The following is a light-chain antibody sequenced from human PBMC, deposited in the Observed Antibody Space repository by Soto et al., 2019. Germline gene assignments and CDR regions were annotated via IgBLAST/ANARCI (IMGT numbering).Light chain of an antibody. CDR1: QSVNNY. CDR2: GAF. CDR3: QQYNTWPPGT. J-gene: IGKJ1*01. V-gene: IGKV3D-15*01. Sequence: EIVITQSPATLSVSPGERVTLSCRASQSVNNYLAWYQQKPSQAPRLLIYGAFTRATGIPPRFSGSGSGTEFTLSISSLQSEDFAVYYCQQYNTWPPGTFGQGTKVEIK.